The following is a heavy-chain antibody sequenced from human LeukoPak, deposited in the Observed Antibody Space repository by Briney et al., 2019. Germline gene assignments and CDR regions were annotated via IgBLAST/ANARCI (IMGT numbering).Heavy chain of an antibody. D-gene: IGHD2-2*01. CDR1: GFTFSSYG. Sequence: GGSLRLSCAASGFTFSSYGMHWVRQAPGKGLEWVAFIRYDGSNKYYADSVKGRFTISRDNSKNTLYLQMNSLRAEDTAVYYCAKDPPVVPAAKGVDYWGQGTLVTVSS. CDR2: IRYDGSNK. V-gene: IGHV3-30*02. CDR3: AKDPPVVPAAKGVDY. J-gene: IGHJ4*02.